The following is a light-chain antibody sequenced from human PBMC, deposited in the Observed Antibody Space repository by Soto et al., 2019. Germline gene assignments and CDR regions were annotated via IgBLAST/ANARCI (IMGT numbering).Light chain of an antibody. CDR3: QQYGSSGT. Sequence: IVLKQSPGTLSLSTGERATLSCRASQSVSNHYLAWYQQKPGQAPRLLIYGASNRATGIPDRFSGSGSGTDFTLTISRLEPEDFAVYYCQQYGSSGTFGQGTKVDIK. CDR1: QSVSNHY. J-gene: IGKJ1*01. CDR2: GAS. V-gene: IGKV3-20*01.